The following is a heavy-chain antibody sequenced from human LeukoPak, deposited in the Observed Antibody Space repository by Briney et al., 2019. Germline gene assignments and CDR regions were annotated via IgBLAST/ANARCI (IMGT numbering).Heavy chain of an antibody. CDR1: GGTFSSYA. D-gene: IGHD2-21*02. J-gene: IGHJ4*02. CDR3: APVVTGY. Sequence: GSSVKVSCKASGGTFSSYAISWVRQAPGQGLEWMGWINPNSGGTNYAQKFQGRVTMTRDTSISTAYMELSRLRSDDTAVYYCAPVVTGYWGQGTLVTVSS. CDR2: INPNSGGT. V-gene: IGHV1-2*02.